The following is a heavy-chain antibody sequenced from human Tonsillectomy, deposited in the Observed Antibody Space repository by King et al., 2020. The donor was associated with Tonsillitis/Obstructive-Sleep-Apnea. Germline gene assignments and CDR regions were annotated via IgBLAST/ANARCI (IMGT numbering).Heavy chain of an antibody. CDR2: INPNTGGR. D-gene: IGHD1-26*01. CDR1: GYTFTGYF. J-gene: IGHJ5*02. CDR3: ARDGGSYLNWFDP. V-gene: IGHV1-2*02. Sequence: QLVQSGAEVKKPGASVKVSCKASGYTFTGYFMHWVRQAPGQGLEWMGXINPNTGGRNYAQKFKGRVTMTSDTSISTAYMELSRLRSDDTAVYYCARDGGSYLNWFDPWGQGTLVTVSS.